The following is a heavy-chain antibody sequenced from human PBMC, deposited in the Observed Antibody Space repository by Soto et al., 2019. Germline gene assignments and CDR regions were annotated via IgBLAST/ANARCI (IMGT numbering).Heavy chain of an antibody. Sequence: PGGSLRLSCAASGFTFNNYAMSWVRQAPGKGLEWVSSINNGGDNIYYADSVKGRFTISRDNSKNTLYLQMNSLRAEDTAVYYCAKTFLARYCSSSICYDPADYFDYWGQGTLVTVSS. V-gene: IGHV3-23*01. CDR3: AKTFLARYCSSSICYDPADYFDY. CDR2: INNGGDNI. D-gene: IGHD2-2*01. J-gene: IGHJ4*02. CDR1: GFTFNNYA.